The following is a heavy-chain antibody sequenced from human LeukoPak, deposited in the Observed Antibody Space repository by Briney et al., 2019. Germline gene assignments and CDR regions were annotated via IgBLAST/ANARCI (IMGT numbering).Heavy chain of an antibody. CDR3: ATSIAATDAFDI. J-gene: IGHJ3*02. Sequence: PGGSLRLSCAASGFTFSSYVMSWVRQAPGKGLEWVSAISGSGGSTYYADSVKGRFTISRDNSKNTLYLQMNSLRAEDTAVYYCATSIAATDAFDIWGQGTMVTISS. V-gene: IGHV3-23*01. CDR2: ISGSGGST. CDR1: GFTFSSYV. D-gene: IGHD6-6*01.